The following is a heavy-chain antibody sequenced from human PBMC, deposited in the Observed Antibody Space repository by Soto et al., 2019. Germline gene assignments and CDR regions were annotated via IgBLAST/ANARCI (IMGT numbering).Heavy chain of an antibody. J-gene: IGHJ4*02. D-gene: IGHD6-13*01. CDR2: IRYDGSNK. V-gene: IGHV3-33*01. Sequence: QVQLVESGGGVVQPGRSLRLSCAASGFTFSSYGMHWVRQAPGKGLEWVAVIRYDGSNKYYADSVKGRFTISRDNSKNTLYLQMNSLRAEDTAVYYCARDNSSSWYGVDYWGQGTLVTVSS. CDR3: ARDNSSSWYGVDY. CDR1: GFTFSSYG.